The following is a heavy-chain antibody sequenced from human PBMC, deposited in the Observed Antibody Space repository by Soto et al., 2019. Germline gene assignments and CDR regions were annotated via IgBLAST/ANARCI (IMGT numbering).Heavy chain of an antibody. D-gene: IGHD1-26*01. CDR3: ARGEQYSGRIFDY. CDR2: TYYRAKWYY. Sequence: SQTLSLTCAMTRDSVSSNSAVCSWVRQSPSRGLEWLGRTYYRAKWYYEYAVSVRGRITINPDTSKNQYSLQLNSVTREDTAVYFCARGEQYSGRIFDYCGQRTLVPFSP. V-gene: IGHV6-1*01. CDR1: RDSVSSNSAV. J-gene: IGHJ4*02.